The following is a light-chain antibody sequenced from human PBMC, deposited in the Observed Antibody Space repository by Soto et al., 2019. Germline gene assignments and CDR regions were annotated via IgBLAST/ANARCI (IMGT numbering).Light chain of an antibody. J-gene: IGLJ2*01. V-gene: IGLV3-21*04. CDR1: NIGSKS. CDR3: QVWDNSSDHVV. CDR2: DDS. Sequence: SSELTQAPSVSVAPGKTASITCGGNNIGSKSVHWYQQKPGQAPVLVIYDDSDRPSGIPERFSGSNSGNTATLTISRVEAGDEADYYCQVWDNSSDHVVFGGGTKLTVL.